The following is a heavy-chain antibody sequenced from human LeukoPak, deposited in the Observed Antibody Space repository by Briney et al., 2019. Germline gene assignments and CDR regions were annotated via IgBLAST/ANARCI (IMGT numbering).Heavy chain of an antibody. CDR2: ISSSSSTI. V-gene: IGHV3-48*04. CDR3: ARDESHDSGSYFKYFQH. J-gene: IGHJ1*01. D-gene: IGHD1-26*01. Sequence: PGGSLRLSCAASGFTFSSYSMNWVRQAPGKGLEWVSYISSSSSTIYYADSVKGRFTISRDNAKNSLYLQMNSLRAEDTAVYYCARDESHDSGSYFKYFQHWGQGTLVTVSS. CDR1: GFTFSSYS.